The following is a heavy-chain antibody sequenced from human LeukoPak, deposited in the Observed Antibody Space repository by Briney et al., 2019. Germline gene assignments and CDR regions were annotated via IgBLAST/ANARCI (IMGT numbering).Heavy chain of an antibody. V-gene: IGHV4-34*01. D-gene: IGHD3-3*01. Sequence: PSETLSLTCAVYGGSFSGYYWSWIRQPPGKGLEWIGEINHSGSTNYNPSLKSRVTISVDRSKNQFSLKLSSVTAADTAVYYCARARRRRITIFGVDPIGDAFDIWGQGTMVTVSS. CDR3: ARARRRRITIFGVDPIGDAFDI. CDR1: GGSFSGYY. CDR2: INHSGST. J-gene: IGHJ3*02.